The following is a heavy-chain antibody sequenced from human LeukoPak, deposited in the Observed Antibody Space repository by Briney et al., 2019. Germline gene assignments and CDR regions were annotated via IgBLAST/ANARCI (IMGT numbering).Heavy chain of an antibody. J-gene: IGHJ3*02. CDR2: ILYDGSNK. CDR3: AKLRGSGSYFDAFDI. D-gene: IGHD1-26*01. V-gene: IGHV3-30*18. Sequence: GGSLRLSCAASGFTFSSYGMPWVRQAPGKGLEWVAAILYDGSNKYYADSVKGRFTISRDNSKNTLYLQMNSLRAEDTAVYYCAKLRGSGSYFDAFDIWGQGTMVTVSS. CDR1: GFTFSSYG.